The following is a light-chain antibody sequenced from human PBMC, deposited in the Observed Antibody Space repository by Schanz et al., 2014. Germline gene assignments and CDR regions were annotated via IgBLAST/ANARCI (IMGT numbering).Light chain of an antibody. Sequence: QSVLTQPPSVSGAPGQRVTISCTGSSSNIGADYAVHWYQQLPGTAPKLLIYANSNRPSGVSSRFSGSKSGNTASLTISGLQTDDEADYYCSSYSKIRTQVFGGGTKLTVL. V-gene: IGLV1-40*01. CDR2: ANS. CDR1: SSNIGADYA. CDR3: SSYSKIRTQV. J-gene: IGLJ3*02.